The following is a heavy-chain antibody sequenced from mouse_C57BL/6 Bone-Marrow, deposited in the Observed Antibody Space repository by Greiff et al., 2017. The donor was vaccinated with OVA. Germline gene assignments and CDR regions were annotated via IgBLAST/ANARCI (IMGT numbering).Heavy chain of an antibody. V-gene: IGHV14-3*01. J-gene: IGHJ3*01. CDR2: IDPANGNT. D-gene: IGHD1-1*01. CDR1: GFNIKNTY. CDR3: AAPYYYGSSYLLAGTLAY. Sequence: EVKLMEPVAELVRPGASVKLSCTASGFNIKNTYMHWVKQRPDQGLEWIGRIDPANGNTKYAPKFQGQATISADTSSNTAYMQLSSLTSEDTAIYYCAAPYYYGSSYLLAGTLAYWGQGTLVTVSA.